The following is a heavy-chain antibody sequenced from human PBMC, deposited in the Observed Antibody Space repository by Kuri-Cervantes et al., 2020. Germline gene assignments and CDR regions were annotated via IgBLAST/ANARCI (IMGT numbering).Heavy chain of an antibody. Sequence: ASVKVSCKASGYTSTSYDINWVRQATGQGLEWMGWMSPNSGNTGYAQKFQGRVTMTRNTSISTAYLQWSSLKASDTAMYYCARQTLGHDSSGYYHTWYFDLWGRGALVTVSS. J-gene: IGHJ2*01. V-gene: IGHV1-8*02. CDR1: GYTSTSYD. CDR3: ARQTLGHDSSGYYHTWYFDL. CDR2: MSPNSGNT. D-gene: IGHD3-22*01.